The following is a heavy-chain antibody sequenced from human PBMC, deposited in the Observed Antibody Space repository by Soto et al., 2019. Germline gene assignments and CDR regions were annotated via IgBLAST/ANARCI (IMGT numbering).Heavy chain of an antibody. J-gene: IGHJ4*02. Sequence: QVHLVQSGAGVKKPGASVKVSCKASGYTFTSYGITWVRQAPGQGLEWMGWISAHNGNTDYAQKLQGRVIVTRDTSTSTAYMALRSLISDDTAVYYCARGRYGDYWGQGALVTVSS. CDR2: ISAHNGNT. CDR3: ARGRYGDY. CDR1: GYTFTSYG. V-gene: IGHV1-18*01. D-gene: IGHD1-1*01.